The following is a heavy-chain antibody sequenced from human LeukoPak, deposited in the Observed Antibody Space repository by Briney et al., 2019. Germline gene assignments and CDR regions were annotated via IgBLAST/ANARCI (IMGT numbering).Heavy chain of an antibody. CDR1: GLTFSSYS. V-gene: IGHV3-21*01. D-gene: IGHD3-3*01. J-gene: IGHJ4*02. CDR2: ISSGSKYI. CDR3: ARALPNGFVWRDF. Sequence: GGSLRLSCAASGLTFSSYSMNWVRQAPGKGLEWVSSISSGSKYIYNSDSVKGRFTISRDNAKNSLYLQMNSLRAEDTAVYYCARALPNGFVWRDFWGQEPLLSSSS.